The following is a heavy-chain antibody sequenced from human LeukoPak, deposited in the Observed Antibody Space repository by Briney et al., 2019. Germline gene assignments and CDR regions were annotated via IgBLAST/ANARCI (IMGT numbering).Heavy chain of an antibody. CDR1: GFTFSAYG. J-gene: IGHJ4*02. CDR2: VSGADGTT. V-gene: IGHV3-23*01. Sequence: GGSLRLSCAASGFTFSAYGMSWVRQSPRKGLEWVSGVSGADGTTYYADSVKGRFTISRDNSKNTLYLQMNSLRAEDTAVYYCAKDYYDSSGYGLFDYWGQGTLVTVSS. CDR3: AKDYYDSSGYGLFDY. D-gene: IGHD3-22*01.